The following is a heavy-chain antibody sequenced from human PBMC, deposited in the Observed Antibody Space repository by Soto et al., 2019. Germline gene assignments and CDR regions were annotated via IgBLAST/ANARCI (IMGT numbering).Heavy chain of an antibody. Sequence: GGSLRLSCAASGFTFSSYAMSWVRQAPGKGLEWVSAISGSGGSTYYADSVKGRFTISRDNSKNTLYLQMNSLRAEDTAVYYRAKGVNYDFWSGYRNWFDPWGQGTLVTVSS. CDR2: ISGSGGST. CDR3: AKGVNYDFWSGYRNWFDP. D-gene: IGHD3-3*01. J-gene: IGHJ5*02. V-gene: IGHV3-23*01. CDR1: GFTFSSYA.